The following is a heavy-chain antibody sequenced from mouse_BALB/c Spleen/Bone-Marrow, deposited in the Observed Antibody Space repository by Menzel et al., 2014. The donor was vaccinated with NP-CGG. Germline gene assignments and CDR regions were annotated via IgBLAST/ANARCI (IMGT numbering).Heavy chain of an antibody. D-gene: IGHD1-1*01. J-gene: IGHJ3*01. CDR3: ASYYYGSSRFAY. V-gene: IGHV14-3*02. Sequence: EVQLQQSGAELVKPGASVKLSCTASGFNIKDTYMHWVKQRPEQGLEWIGRIDPANGNTKYDPKFQGKATITADTSSNTAYPQLSSLTSEDTAVYYYASYYYGSSRFAYWGQGTLVTVSA. CDR1: GFNIKDTY. CDR2: IDPANGNT.